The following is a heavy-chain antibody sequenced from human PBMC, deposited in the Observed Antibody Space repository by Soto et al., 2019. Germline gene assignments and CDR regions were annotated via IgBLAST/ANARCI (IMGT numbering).Heavy chain of an antibody. D-gene: IGHD3-16*01. J-gene: IGHJ6*02. V-gene: IGHV4-30-4*01. CDR3: ARVPSPFDYYYAMDV. CDR1: GDSISSGNKY. Sequence: PSETLSLTCTVSGDSISSGNKYWSWIRQPPGKGLEWIGYVFSSGTTYYNPSLKGRVSISLDASENQFYLKFAYVTDADSAVYYCARVPSPFDYYYAMDVWGQGTTVTVSS. CDR2: VFSSGTT.